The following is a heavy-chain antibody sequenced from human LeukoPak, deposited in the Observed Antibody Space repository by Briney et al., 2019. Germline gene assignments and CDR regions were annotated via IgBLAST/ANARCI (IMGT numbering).Heavy chain of an antibody. V-gene: IGHV1-69*01. CDR3: ARENVDIVARAGYYFDY. D-gene: IGHD5-12*01. J-gene: IGHJ4*02. Sequence: GSSVKVSCKASGGTFSSYAISWVRQAPGQGLEWVGGIIPIFGTANYAQKFQGRVTITADESTSTAYMELSSLRSEDTAVYYCARENVDIVARAGYYFDYWGQGTLVTVSS. CDR1: GGTFSSYA. CDR2: IIPIFGTA.